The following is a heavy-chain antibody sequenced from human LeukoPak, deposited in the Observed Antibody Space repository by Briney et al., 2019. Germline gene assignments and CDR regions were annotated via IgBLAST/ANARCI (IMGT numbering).Heavy chain of an antibody. Sequence: ASVKVSCKASGYTFTSYYMHWVRQAPGQGLEWMGIINPSGGSTSYAQKFQGRVTMTRDTSISTAYMELSRLRSDDTAVYYCARDKGSSWYKGGVDFDYWGQGTLVTVSS. V-gene: IGHV1-46*01. CDR1: GYTFTSYY. CDR3: ARDKGSSWYKGGVDFDY. D-gene: IGHD6-13*01. J-gene: IGHJ4*02. CDR2: INPSGGST.